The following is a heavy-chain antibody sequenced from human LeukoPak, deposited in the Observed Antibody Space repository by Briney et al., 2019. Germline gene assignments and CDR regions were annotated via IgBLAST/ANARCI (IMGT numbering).Heavy chain of an antibody. CDR1: SYISTSYW. CDR2: IFPGDSDT. CDR3: ARHGYDFWSDYELGLYYGIDD. V-gene: IGHV5-51*01. D-gene: IGHD3-3*01. Sequence: GGSLMIPCNASSYISTSYWIVWVRQLAASGLVWMGIIFPGDSDTKYSPSFQGQVTISADRSIRTAYLQWRSLRASDTAMYYCARHGYDFWSDYELGLYYGIDDWCGGTTV. J-gene: IGHJ6*02.